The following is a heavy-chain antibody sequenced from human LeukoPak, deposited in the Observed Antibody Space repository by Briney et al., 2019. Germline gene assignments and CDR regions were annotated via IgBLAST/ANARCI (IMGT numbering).Heavy chain of an antibody. CDR3: ARDPGVVAFHYFDY. V-gene: IGHV3-23*01. D-gene: IGHD3-3*01. CDR1: GFTFSSHA. Sequence: PGGSLRLSCTVSGFTFSSHAMGWVRQAPGKGLEWVSAICGSGGSTYYADSVKGRFTISRDNSKNTLYLQTNSLRAEDTALYYCARDPGVVAFHYFDYWGQGTLVTV. J-gene: IGHJ4*02. CDR2: ICGSGGST.